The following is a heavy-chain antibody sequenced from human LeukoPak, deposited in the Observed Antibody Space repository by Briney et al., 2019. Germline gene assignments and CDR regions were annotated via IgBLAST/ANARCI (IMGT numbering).Heavy chain of an antibody. CDR1: GYTFTGYY. CDR2: FDPEDGES. D-gene: IGHD1-1*01. Sequence: ASVKVSCKASGYTFTGYYMHWVRQAPGKGLEWMGGFDPEDGESIYAQKFQGRVTMTEDTSTDTAYMELSSLRSEDTAVYYCATDQRYNNNRQNDYWGQGTLVTVSS. V-gene: IGHV1-24*01. J-gene: IGHJ4*02. CDR3: ATDQRYNNNRQNDY.